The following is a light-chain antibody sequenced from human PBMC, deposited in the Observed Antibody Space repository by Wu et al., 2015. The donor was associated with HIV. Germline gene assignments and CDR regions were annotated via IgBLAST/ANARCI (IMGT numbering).Light chain of an antibody. CDR1: QSVSSSY. Sequence: EIVLTQSPGTLSLSPGERATFSCRASQSVSSSYLAWYQQKPGQALRLLIYGASSRATGIPDRFSGSGSGTDFALTISRLEPEDFAVYYCQQYGSSPETFGQGTKVEIK. V-gene: IGKV3-20*01. CDR2: GAS. CDR3: QQYGSSPET. J-gene: IGKJ1*01.